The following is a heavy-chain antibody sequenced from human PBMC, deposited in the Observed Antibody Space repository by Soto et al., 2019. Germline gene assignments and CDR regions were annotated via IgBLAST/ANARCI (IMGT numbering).Heavy chain of an antibody. CDR3: ARGQYDFWSGYFATIDY. CDR1: GGSITNYY. Sequence: SETLSLTCTVSGGSITNYYWSWIRQPPGKGLEWIGYIHYSGNTKYNPSLKSRVTIQSDTSKDQFSLKLTSMTAADTAVYYCARGQYDFWSGYFATIDYWGQGTLVTVSS. D-gene: IGHD3-3*01. V-gene: IGHV4-59*08. CDR2: IHYSGNT. J-gene: IGHJ4*02.